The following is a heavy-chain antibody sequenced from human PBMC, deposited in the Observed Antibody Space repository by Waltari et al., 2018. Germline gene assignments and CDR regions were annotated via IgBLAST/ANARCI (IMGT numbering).Heavy chain of an antibody. CDR2: ITWNSGKV. CDR3: TKDLTHTNYEGFAN. CDR1: GFTYDDFA. Sequence: EVQLVESGGALVQPGRSLRLSCATSGFTYDDFAMHWVRQVPGKGLAWGAGITWNSGKVDYAGSVKGRFTISRDNANNLLFLQMNSLRPEDTALYYCTKDLTHTNYEGFANWGLGTLVTVSS. V-gene: IGHV3-9*01. J-gene: IGHJ4*02. D-gene: IGHD3-16*01.